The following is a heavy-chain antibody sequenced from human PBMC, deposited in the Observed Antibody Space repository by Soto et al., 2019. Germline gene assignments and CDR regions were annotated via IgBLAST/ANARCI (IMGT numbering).Heavy chain of an antibody. Sequence: EVQLLESGGGLVQPGVSLRLSCAASGFTFSSYAMTWVRQAPGKGLEWVSTISGRGGSTYYADSVRGRFTISRDNSKNTLDLQMNSLRAEDTAVYYCAKDRDSYYGSGSYQGNWYFDLWGRGTLVTVSS. CDR3: AKDRDSYYGSGSYQGNWYFDL. D-gene: IGHD3-10*01. V-gene: IGHV3-23*01. J-gene: IGHJ2*01. CDR1: GFTFSSYA. CDR2: ISGRGGST.